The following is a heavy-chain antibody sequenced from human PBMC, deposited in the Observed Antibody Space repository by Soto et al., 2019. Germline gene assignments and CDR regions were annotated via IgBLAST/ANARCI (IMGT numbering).Heavy chain of an antibody. Sequence: GGCLRLSCAASGFTFSSYSMNWVRQAPGKGLEWVSYISSSSSTIYYADSVKGRFTISRDNAKNSLYLQMNSLRDEDTAVYYCARVPYDSSGYYYGGDAFDIWGQGTMVTVSS. CDR1: GFTFSSYS. V-gene: IGHV3-48*02. D-gene: IGHD3-22*01. CDR3: ARVPYDSSGYYYGGDAFDI. CDR2: ISSSSSTI. J-gene: IGHJ3*02.